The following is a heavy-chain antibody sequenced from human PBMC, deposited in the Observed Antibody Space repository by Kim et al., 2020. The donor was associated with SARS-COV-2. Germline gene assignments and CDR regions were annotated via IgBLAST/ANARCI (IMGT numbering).Heavy chain of an antibody. V-gene: IGHV1-2*02. J-gene: IGHJ6*02. CDR1: GYTFTGYY. CDR2: INPNSGGT. D-gene: IGHD3-10*01. CDR3: ARDKYYYGSVLGGSYGMDV. Sequence: ASVKVSCKASGYTFTGYYMNWVRQAPGQGLEWMGWINPNSGGTNYAQKFQGRVTMTRDTSISTAYMELSRLRSDDTAVYYCARDKYYYGSVLGGSYGMDVWGQGTTVTVSS.